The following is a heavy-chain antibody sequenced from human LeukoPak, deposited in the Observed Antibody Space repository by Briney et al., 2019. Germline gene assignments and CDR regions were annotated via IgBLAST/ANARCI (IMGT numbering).Heavy chain of an antibody. CDR2: IRYDGSNT. V-gene: IGHV3-30*02. CDR3: AKDHTYGDHDY. D-gene: IGHD4-17*01. Sequence: GGSLRLSCAASGFTFSSSGMHWVRQAPGKGLVWVAFIRYDGSNTYYADSVKGRFTISRDNSKTMLNLQMNSLRAEDTAVYYCAKDHTYGDHDYWGQGTLVTVSS. J-gene: IGHJ4*02. CDR1: GFTFSSSG.